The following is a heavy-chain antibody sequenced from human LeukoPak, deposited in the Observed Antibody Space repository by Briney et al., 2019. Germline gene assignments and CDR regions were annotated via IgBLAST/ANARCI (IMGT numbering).Heavy chain of an antibody. J-gene: IGHJ3*02. CDR1: GFTFSSYW. CDR3: ARDSGYNAFDI. D-gene: IGHD5-18*01. CDR2: INLDGSTK. Sequence: PGGSLRLSCAASGFTFSSYWMSWVRQAPGKGLEWVANINLDGSTKNFVDSVKGRFTISRDNAKNSLYLQMDSLRAEDTAVYYCARDSGYNAFDIWGQGTMVTVSS. V-gene: IGHV3-7*01.